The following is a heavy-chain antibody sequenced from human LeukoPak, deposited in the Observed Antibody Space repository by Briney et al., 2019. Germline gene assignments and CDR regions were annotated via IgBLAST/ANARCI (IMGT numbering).Heavy chain of an antibody. CDR3: ATAPDYHFDL. Sequence: SETLSLTCTVAGGSISSGGYYWSWIRQHPGKGLEWIGYIYYSGSTYYNPSLKSRVTISVDTSKNQFSLKLSSVTAADTAVYYCATAPDYHFDLWGRGTLVTVSS. CDR1: GGSISSGGYY. J-gene: IGHJ2*01. D-gene: IGHD1-14*01. CDR2: IYYSGST. V-gene: IGHV4-31*03.